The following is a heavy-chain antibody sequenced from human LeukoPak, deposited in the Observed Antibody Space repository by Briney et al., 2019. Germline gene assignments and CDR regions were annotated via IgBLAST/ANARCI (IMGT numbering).Heavy chain of an antibody. D-gene: IGHD2-15*01. J-gene: IGHJ6*02. CDR1: GFTFSSYW. CDR2: INSDGSST. Sequence: PGGSLRLSCAASGFTFSSYWMHWVRQAPGKGLVWVSRINSDGSSTSYADSVKGRFTISRDNAKNTLYLQMNSLRAEDTAVYYCARGHCSGGSCPFANYYYGMDVWGQGTTVTVSS. CDR3: ARGHCSGGSCPFANYYYGMDV. V-gene: IGHV3-74*01.